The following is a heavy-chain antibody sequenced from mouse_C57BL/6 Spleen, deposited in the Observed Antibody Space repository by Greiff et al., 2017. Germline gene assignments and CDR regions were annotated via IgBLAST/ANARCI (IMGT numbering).Heavy chain of an antibody. CDR3: ARPYYYGSTYYYAMDY. D-gene: IGHD1-1*01. CDR2: ISGGGGNT. J-gene: IGHJ4*01. V-gene: IGHV5-9*01. CDR1: GFTFSSYT. Sequence: DVKLQESGGGLVKPGGSLKLSCAASGFTFSSYTMSWVRQTPEKRLEWVATISGGGGNTYYPDSVKGRFTISRDNAKNTLYLQMSSLRSEDTALYYCARPYYYGSTYYYAMDYWGQGTSVTVSS.